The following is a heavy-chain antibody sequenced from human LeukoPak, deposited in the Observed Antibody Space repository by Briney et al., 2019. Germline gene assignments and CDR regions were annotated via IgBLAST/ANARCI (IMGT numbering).Heavy chain of an antibody. V-gene: IGHV5-51*01. D-gene: IGHD5-24*01. CDR1: GYSFTSYW. CDR2: IYPGDSDT. Sequence: GESLKISCKGSGYSFTSYWVGWVRQMPGKGLEWMGIIYPGDSDTRYSPSFQGQVTISADKSISTSYLQWSSLKASDTAMYYCARHLTRWLQIVDSFDIWGQGTMVTVSS. J-gene: IGHJ3*02. CDR3: ARHLTRWLQIVDSFDI.